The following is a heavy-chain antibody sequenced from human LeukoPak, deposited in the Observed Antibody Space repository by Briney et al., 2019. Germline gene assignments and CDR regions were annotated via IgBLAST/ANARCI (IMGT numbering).Heavy chain of an antibody. CDR2: INRAGNT. V-gene: IGHV3-23*01. D-gene: IGHD2-2*01. Sequence: GVSLRLSCAASGFTFSNYAMNWVRQAPGKGLEWVSAINRAGNTYQLESVKGRFTISRDSSKNTLYLQMNSLRSDDTAVYYCAKGGGPYHLPTDYWGQGTLVTVSS. CDR3: AKGGGPYHLPTDY. J-gene: IGHJ4*02. CDR1: GFTFSNYA.